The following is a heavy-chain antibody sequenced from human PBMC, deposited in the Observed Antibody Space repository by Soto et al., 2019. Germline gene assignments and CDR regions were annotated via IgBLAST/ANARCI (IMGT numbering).Heavy chain of an antibody. CDR1: GGSITNYY. CDR3: ARERVGHSAMDV. Sequence: QVQLQESGPGLVKPSETLSLMCTVSGGSITNYYWGWFRQSPPKGLEWIGYVSDRGSTKYNPSLKSRVTISVDTSKNQFSLKLTSLTAADTAVYYCARERVGHSAMDVWGQGTTVTVSS. D-gene: IGHD1-26*01. CDR2: VSDRGST. J-gene: IGHJ6*02. V-gene: IGHV4-59*12.